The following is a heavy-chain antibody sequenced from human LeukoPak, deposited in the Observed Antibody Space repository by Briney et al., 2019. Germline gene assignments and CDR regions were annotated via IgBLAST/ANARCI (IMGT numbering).Heavy chain of an antibody. D-gene: IGHD4-17*01. CDR2: INPNSGGT. CDR1: GYTFTGYY. V-gene: IGHV1-2*02. Sequence: ASVKVSCKASGYTFTGYYMHWVRQAPGQGLEWMGWINPNSGGTNYAQKFQGRVTMTRDTSISTAYMELSRLRSDDTAVYYCARGRNKRDYGFFDYWGQGTLATVSS. CDR3: ARGRNKRDYGFFDY. J-gene: IGHJ4*02.